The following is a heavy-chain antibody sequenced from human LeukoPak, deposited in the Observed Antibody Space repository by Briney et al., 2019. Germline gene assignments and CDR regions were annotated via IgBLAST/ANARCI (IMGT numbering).Heavy chain of an antibody. Sequence: SETLSLTCTVSGGSISNYHWSWIRQPAGKGLEWTGQIYTDGSTNYNPPLKSRVTMSIDTTEDRVSLTIRSVTAADTAFYYCARRDISSGWSFDYWGQGTLVTVSS. D-gene: IGHD6-19*01. V-gene: IGHV4-4*07. CDR2: IYTDGST. CDR3: ARRDISSGWSFDY. J-gene: IGHJ4*02. CDR1: GGSISNYH.